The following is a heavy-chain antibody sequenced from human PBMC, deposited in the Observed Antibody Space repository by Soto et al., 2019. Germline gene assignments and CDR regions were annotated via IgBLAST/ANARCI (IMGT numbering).Heavy chain of an antibody. V-gene: IGHV5-51*01. J-gene: IGHJ6*02. D-gene: IGHD1-1*01. CDR2: IYPGDSDT. CDR1: GYSFTNYW. CDR3: ARQKQLGYYYYQLDV. Sequence: PGESLKISCKGSGYSFTNYWIGWVRQMPGKGLEWMGIIYPGDSDTKYSPSFQGQVTISADKPISTAYLPWSSLKASDTAMYYCARQKQLGYYYYQLDVSGRGTTVNV.